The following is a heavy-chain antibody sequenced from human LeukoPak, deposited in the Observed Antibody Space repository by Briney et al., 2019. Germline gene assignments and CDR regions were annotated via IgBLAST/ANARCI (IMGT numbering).Heavy chain of an antibody. J-gene: IGHJ4*02. V-gene: IGHV3-74*01. Sequence: GGSLRLSCAASGFTFSSYWMHWVRQAPGKGLVWVSRINSDGSSTSYADSVKGRFTIYRDNLILYLQMNRLRTEDTAVYFCARESFGLDYWGQGTLVTVSS. CDR2: INSDGSST. CDR3: ARESFGLDY. D-gene: IGHD3-16*01. CDR1: GFTFSSYW.